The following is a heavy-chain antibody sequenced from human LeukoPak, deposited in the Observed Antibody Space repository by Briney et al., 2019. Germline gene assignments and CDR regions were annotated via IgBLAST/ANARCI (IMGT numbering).Heavy chain of an antibody. J-gene: IGHJ4*02. CDR1: GGSISSYY. D-gene: IGHD6-19*01. V-gene: IGHV4-4*07. CDR2: IHTSGST. CDR3: ARGVRSGWSFDY. Sequence: SETLSLTCTVSGGSISSYYWSWIPQPAGKGLEWFGRIHTSGSTNYNPSLKSRVTMSVDTSKNQFSLKLSSVTAADTAVYYCARGVRSGWSFDYWGQGTLVTVSS.